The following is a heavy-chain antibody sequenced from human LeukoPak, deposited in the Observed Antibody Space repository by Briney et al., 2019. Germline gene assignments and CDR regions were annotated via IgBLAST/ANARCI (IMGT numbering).Heavy chain of an antibody. CDR2: IKRDGSQK. J-gene: IGHJ3*02. V-gene: IGHV3-7*05. Sequence: GGSLRLSCAASGFTFSAYWMTWIRQAPGKGLEWAANIKRDGSQKSYLESAEGRFTISRDNAKNSLYLQMSSLRAEDTAVYYCARDFNPSEGAIYFDGFDMWGQGTMVTVSA. CDR3: ARDFNPSEGAIYFDGFDM. D-gene: IGHD3-10*01. CDR1: GFTFSAYW.